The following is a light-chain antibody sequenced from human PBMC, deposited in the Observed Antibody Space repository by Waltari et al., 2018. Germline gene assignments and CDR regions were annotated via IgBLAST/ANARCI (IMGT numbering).Light chain of an antibody. V-gene: IGLV2-14*03. J-gene: IGLJ2*01. CDR1: SSDVGGYNY. Sequence: HSALTQPASASASPGQSITISCTGTSSDVGGYNYVSWYQQHPGKAPKLMIFDVSNRPSGVSNRFSGSKSGNTASLTVSGLQAEDEADYYCSSYISSDTLELFGGGT. CDR2: DVS. CDR3: SSYISSDTLEL.